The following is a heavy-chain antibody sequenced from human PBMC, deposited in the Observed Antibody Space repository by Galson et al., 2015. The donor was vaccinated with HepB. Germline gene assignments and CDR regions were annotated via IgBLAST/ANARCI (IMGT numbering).Heavy chain of an antibody. Sequence: SVKVSCKASGYTFTSYGTSWVRQAPGQGLEWRGWISAYNGNTNYAQKLQGRVTMTTDTSTSTAYMELRSLRSDDTAVYYCAREPMYYDFWSGYYADAFDIWGQGTMVTVSS. J-gene: IGHJ3*02. V-gene: IGHV1-18*04. CDR1: GYTFTSYG. CDR2: ISAYNGNT. CDR3: AREPMYYDFWSGYYADAFDI. D-gene: IGHD3-3*01.